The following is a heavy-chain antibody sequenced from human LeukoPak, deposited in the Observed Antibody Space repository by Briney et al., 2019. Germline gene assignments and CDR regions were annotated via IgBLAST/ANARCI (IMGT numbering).Heavy chain of an antibody. J-gene: IGHJ4*02. CDR3: AREKWLFIPFDY. CDR1: GFTFSDYY. CDR2: ISSSSSYT. V-gene: IGHV3-11*05. Sequence: GGSLRLSCAASGFTFSDYYMSWIRQAPGKGLEWVSYISSSSSYTNYADSVKGRFTISRDNAKNSLYLQMNSLRAEDTAVYYCAREKWLFIPFDYWGQGTLVTVSS. D-gene: IGHD3-22*01.